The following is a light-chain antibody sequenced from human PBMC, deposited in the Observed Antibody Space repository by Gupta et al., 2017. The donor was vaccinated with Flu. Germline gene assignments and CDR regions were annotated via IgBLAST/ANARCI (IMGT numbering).Light chain of an antibody. V-gene: IGLV2-14*01. CDR2: EVS. CDR3: SSYTNANTVVV. J-gene: IGLJ2*01. CDR1: SSDIGGYDY. Sequence: QSLSISCICISSDIGGYDYVSWYQQHPGKAPKLILFEVSRRPAGSSDRFSGSRSGNTASLIISGLLAEDEAFYYCSSYTNANTVVVFGGGTKLTVL.